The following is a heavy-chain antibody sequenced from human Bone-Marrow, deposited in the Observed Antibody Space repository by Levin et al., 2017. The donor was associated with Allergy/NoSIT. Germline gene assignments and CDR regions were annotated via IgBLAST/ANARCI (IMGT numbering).Heavy chain of an antibody. J-gene: IGHJ6*02. CDR2: ISHSGANT. CDR3: AKTRGYSFDYAMDV. CDR1: GFTFSTYA. V-gene: IGHV3-23*01. D-gene: IGHD5-18*01. Sequence: GESLKISCAASGFTFSTYAMNWVRQAPGKGLEWVSAISHSGANTYYADSVRGRLTISRDNSKNTVYLQMNNLRAEDTAVVYCAKTRGYSFDYAMDVWGRGTTVTVSS.